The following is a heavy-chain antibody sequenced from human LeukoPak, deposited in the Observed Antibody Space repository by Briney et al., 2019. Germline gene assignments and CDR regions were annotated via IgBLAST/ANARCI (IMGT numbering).Heavy chain of an antibody. CDR3: ARHQVVPPKRPFDY. J-gene: IGHJ4*02. V-gene: IGHV3-11*01. CDR1: GFTFSSYA. CDR2: IGNSDSTI. D-gene: IGHD2-2*01. Sequence: GGSLRLSCAASGFTFSSYAMSWIRQAPGRGLEWVSYIGNSDSTIYYADSVKGRFTISRDSAKNSLYLQMNSLRAEDTAVYYCARHQVVPPKRPFDYWGQGTLVTVSS.